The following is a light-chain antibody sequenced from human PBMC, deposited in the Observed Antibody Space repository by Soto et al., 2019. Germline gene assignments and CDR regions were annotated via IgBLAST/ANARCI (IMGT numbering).Light chain of an antibody. CDR2: GAS. CDR3: QQYGSSST. Sequence: EIVLTQSPGTLSLSPGERATLSCRASQSVTRNYLAWYQQKPGQAPRLLIYGASSRPTGIPDRFSGSGSGTDFTLTISRLEPEDFAVYYCQQYGSSSTFGQGTRLEIK. V-gene: IGKV3-20*01. J-gene: IGKJ5*01. CDR1: QSVTRNY.